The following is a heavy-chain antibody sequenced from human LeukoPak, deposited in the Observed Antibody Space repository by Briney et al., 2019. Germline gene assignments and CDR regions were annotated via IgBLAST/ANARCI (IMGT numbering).Heavy chain of an antibody. CDR3: ASRGSYFFDY. CDR1: GGSISSGSYY. V-gene: IGHV4-61*02. J-gene: IGHJ4*02. CDR2: IYTSGST. Sequence: TLSLTCTVSGGSISSGSYYWSWIRQPAGKGLEWIGRIYTSGSTNYNPPLKSRVTISVDTSKNQFSLRLSSVTAADTAVYYCASRGSYFFDYWGQGTLVTISS. D-gene: IGHD3-16*01.